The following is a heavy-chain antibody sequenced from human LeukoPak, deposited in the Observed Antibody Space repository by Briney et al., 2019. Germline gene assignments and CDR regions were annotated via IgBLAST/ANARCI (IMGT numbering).Heavy chain of an antibody. CDR2: ISGTGGST. CDR1: GFTFSSYA. Sequence: GRSLRLSCAASGFTFSSYAMSWVRQAPGKGLEWVSTISGTGGSTYYADSVKGQFTISRDNSKNTLYLQMNSLRAEDTAVYYCATHERSTWYGDLDCWGQGTLVTVSS. CDR3: ATHERSTWYGDLDC. V-gene: IGHV3-23*01. J-gene: IGHJ4*02. D-gene: IGHD6-13*01.